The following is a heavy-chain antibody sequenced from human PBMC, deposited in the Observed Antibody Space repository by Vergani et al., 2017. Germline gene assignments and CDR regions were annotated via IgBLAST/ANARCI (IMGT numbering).Heavy chain of an antibody. J-gene: IGHJ4*02. CDR2: IDYSGST. Sequence: QVQLQESGPGLVKPSQTLSLTCTVSGGSISSGGYYWSWTRQHPGKGLEWIGYIDYSGSTYYNPSLKSRVTISVDTSKNQFSLKLSSVTAADTAVYYCARSSLEWLLSDYFDYGGQGTLVTVSS. D-gene: IGHD3-3*01. V-gene: IGHV4-31*03. CDR3: ARSSLEWLLSDYFDY. CDR1: GGSISSGGYY.